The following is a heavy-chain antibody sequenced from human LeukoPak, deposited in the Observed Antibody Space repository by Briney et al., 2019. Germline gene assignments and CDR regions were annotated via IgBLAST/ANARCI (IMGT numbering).Heavy chain of an antibody. CDR3: AKDSTYYYDSSGYSDY. J-gene: IGHJ4*02. CDR2: ISGSGGST. D-gene: IGHD3-22*01. V-gene: IGHV3-23*01. CDR1: GFTLSNYW. Sequence: GGSLRLSCAASGFTLSNYWMHWVRQAPGKGLEWVSAISGSGGSTYYADSVKGRFTISRDNSKNTLYLQMNSLRAEDMAVYYCAKDSTYYYDSSGYSDYWGQGTLVTVSS.